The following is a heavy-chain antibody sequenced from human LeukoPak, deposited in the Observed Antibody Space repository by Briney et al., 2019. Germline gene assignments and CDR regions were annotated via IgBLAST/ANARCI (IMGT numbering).Heavy chain of an antibody. CDR1: GYIFTTYW. CDR2: IYPGDSDT. CDR3: ARPHTLGRITKYYFDY. V-gene: IGHV5-51*01. J-gene: IGHJ4*02. Sequence: GESLKISCQTSGYIFTTYWIGWVRQMPGKGLQWIGIIYPGDSDTRYSPSFQGQVTISADKAINTAYLQWSSLKASDTAMYYCARPHTLGRITKYYFDYWGQGTPVTVSS. D-gene: IGHD3-16*01.